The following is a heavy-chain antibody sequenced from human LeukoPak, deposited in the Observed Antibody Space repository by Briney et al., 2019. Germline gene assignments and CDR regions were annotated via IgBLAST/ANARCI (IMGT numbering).Heavy chain of an antibody. CDR3: ARLRRPTVTVDY. D-gene: IGHD4-17*01. CDR2: IYYSGST. V-gene: IGHV4-39*01. CDR1: GGSISSSSYY. Sequence: PSETLCLTCTVSGGSISSSSYYWGWLRQPPGKGLEWIGSIYYSGSTYYNPSLKSRVTISVDTSKNQFSLKLSSVTAADTAVYYCARLRRPTVTVDYWGQGTLVTVSS. J-gene: IGHJ4*02.